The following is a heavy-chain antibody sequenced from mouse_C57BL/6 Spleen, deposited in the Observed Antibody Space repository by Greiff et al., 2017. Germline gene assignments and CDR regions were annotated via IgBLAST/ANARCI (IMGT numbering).Heavy chain of an antibody. CDR3: ARRGGLRTYFDV. CDR2: INPNNGGT. J-gene: IGHJ1*03. Sequence: EVKLMESGPELVKPGASVKIPCKASGYTFTDYNMDWVKQSHGKSLEWIGDINPNNGGTIYNQKFKGKATLTVDKSSSTAYMELRSLTSEDTAVYYCARRGGLRTYFDVWGTGTTVTVSS. V-gene: IGHV1-18*01. CDR1: GYTFTDYN. D-gene: IGHD2-2*01.